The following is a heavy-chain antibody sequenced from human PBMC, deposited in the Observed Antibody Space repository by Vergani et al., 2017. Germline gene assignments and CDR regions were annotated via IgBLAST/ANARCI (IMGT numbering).Heavy chain of an antibody. CDR2: IRYDGSNK. CDR1: GFIFSSYG. Sequence: QVQLVESGGGVVQPGRSLRLSCAASGFIFSSYGMHWVRQAPGKGLEWVAFIRYDGSNKYYADSVKGRFTISRDNSKNTLYLQMNSLRAEDTAVYYCAKDRGSGWIYYYYGMDVWGQGTTVTVSS. V-gene: IGHV3-30*02. D-gene: IGHD6-19*01. CDR3: AKDRGSGWIYYYYGMDV. J-gene: IGHJ6*02.